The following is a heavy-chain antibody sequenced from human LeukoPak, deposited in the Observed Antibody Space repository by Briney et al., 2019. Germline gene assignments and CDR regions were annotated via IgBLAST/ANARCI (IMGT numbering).Heavy chain of an antibody. J-gene: IGHJ4*02. CDR3: ARGICGGDCYSDPFDY. V-gene: IGHV3-21*01. CDR1: GFTFSSYS. CDR2: ISSSSSNI. D-gene: IGHD2-21*02. Sequence: PGGSLRLSCAASGFTFSSYSMNWVRQAPGRGLEWVSSISSSSSNIYYADSVKGRFTISRDNAKNSLYLQMNSLRAEDTAVYYCARGICGGDCYSDPFDYWGEGTLVTVSS.